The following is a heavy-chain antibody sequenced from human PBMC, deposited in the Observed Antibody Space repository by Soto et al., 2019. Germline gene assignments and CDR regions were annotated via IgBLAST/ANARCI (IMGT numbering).Heavy chain of an antibody. CDR3: AKSRDAYNFYFYYGMDV. D-gene: IGHD1-1*01. CDR1: GFTFSSYG. CDR2: IWYDGSNK. Sequence: GGSLRLSCAASGFTFSSYGMHWVRQAPGKGLEWVAVIWYDGSNKYYADSVKGRFTISRDDSKNTLYLQVSSLRAEDTAVYYCAKSRDAYNFYFYYGMDVWGQGTSVTVPS. J-gene: IGHJ6*02. V-gene: IGHV3-33*06.